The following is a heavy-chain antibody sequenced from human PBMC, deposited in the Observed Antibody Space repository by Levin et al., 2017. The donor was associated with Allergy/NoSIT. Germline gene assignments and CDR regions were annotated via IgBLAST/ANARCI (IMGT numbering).Heavy chain of an antibody. J-gene: IGHJ4*02. V-gene: IGHV3-30*18. CDR3: AKDGDYGDYVPGDY. Sequence: SCAASGFTFSSYGMHWVRQAPGKGLEWVAVISYDGSNKYYADSVKGRFTISRDNSKNTLYLQMNSLRAEDTAVYYCAKDGDYGDYVPGDYWGQGTLVTVSS. CDR2: ISYDGSNK. CDR1: GFTFSSYG. D-gene: IGHD4-17*01.